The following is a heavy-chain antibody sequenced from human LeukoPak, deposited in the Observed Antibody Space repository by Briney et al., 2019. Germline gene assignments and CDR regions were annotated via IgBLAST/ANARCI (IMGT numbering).Heavy chain of an antibody. Sequence: NPSETLSLTCTVSGGSISSSSYYWGWIRQPPGKGLEWIGSIYYSGSTYYNPSLKSRVTISVDTSKNQFSLKLSSVTAADTAVYYCARGRPYSSGLLQPNRVLDYWGQETLVTVSS. CDR2: IYYSGST. V-gene: IGHV4-39*07. D-gene: IGHD6-19*01. J-gene: IGHJ4*02. CDR1: GGSISSSSYY. CDR3: ARGRPYSSGLLQPNRVLDY.